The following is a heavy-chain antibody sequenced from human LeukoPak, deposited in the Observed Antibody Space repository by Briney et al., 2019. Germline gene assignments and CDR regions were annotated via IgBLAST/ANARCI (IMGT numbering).Heavy chain of an antibody. CDR1: GYTLTELS. CDR3: ATAFSVAGTYWFDP. J-gene: IGHJ5*02. Sequence: ASVKVSCKVSGYTLTELSMHWVRQAPRKGLEWMGGFDPEDGETIYAQKFQGRVTMTEDTSTDTAYMELSSLRSEDTAVYYCATAFSVAGTYWFDPWGQGTLVTVSS. D-gene: IGHD6-19*01. V-gene: IGHV1-24*01. CDR2: FDPEDGET.